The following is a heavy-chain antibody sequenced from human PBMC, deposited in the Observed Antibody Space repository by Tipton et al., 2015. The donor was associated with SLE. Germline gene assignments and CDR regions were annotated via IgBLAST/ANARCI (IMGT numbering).Heavy chain of an antibody. CDR3: ARSQSSGRDYYYYMNV. D-gene: IGHD6-19*01. V-gene: IGHV4-61*02. CDR1: GGSVSSGFFY. Sequence: TLSLTCTVYGGSVSSGFFYWSWIRQPAGKGLEWIGRINTSGTTNYNPSLKSRVTISLDTSKNQFSLRLSPVTAADTAVYYCARSQSSGRDYYYYMNVWGKGTTVTLS. J-gene: IGHJ6*03. CDR2: INTSGTT.